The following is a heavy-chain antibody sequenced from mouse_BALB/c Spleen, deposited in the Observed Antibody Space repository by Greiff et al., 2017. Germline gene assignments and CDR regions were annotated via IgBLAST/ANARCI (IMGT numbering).Heavy chain of an antibody. D-gene: IGHD4-1*01. CDR1: GYAFTNYL. V-gene: IGHV1-54*01. Sequence: VQVVESGAELVRPGTSVKVSCKASGYAFTNYLIEWVKQRPGQGLEWIGVINPGSGGTNYNEKFKGKATLTADKSSSTAYMQLSSLTSDDSAVYFCARAGTGFAYWGQGTLVTVSA. CDR3: ARAGTGFAY. J-gene: IGHJ3*01. CDR2: INPGSGGT.